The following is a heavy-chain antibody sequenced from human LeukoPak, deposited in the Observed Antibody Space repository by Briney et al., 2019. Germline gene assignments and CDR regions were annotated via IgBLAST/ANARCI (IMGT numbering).Heavy chain of an antibody. CDR3: ARDRGGKDFDY. J-gene: IGHJ4*02. CDR2: ISAYSDNT. D-gene: IGHD3-16*01. CDR1: GYTFTNHG. V-gene: IGHV1-18*01. Sequence: ASVKVSCKASGYTFTNHGFTWVRQAPGQGLEWMGWISAYSDNTNYAQNLQGRVTMTTDTSTSTAYMELRSLRSDDTAVYYCARDRGGKDFDYRGQGTLVTVSS.